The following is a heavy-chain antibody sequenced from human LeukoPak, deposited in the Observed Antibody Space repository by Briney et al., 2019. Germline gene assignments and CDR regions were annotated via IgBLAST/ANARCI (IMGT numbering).Heavy chain of an antibody. D-gene: IGHD5-12*01. Sequence: SVKVSCKASGGTFSSYAISWVRQAPGQGLEWMGGIIPIFGTANYAQKFQGRVTITADESTSTAYMELSSLRSEDTAVYYCARAYSGYDFFDYWGQGILVTVSS. CDR3: ARAYSGYDFFDY. V-gene: IGHV1-69*01. CDR1: GGTFSSYA. CDR2: IIPIFGTA. J-gene: IGHJ4*02.